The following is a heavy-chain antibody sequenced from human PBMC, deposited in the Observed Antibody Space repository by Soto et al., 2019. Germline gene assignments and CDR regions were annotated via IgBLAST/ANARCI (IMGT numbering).Heavy chain of an antibody. Sequence: QVQLVQSGGEVKKPGASVKVSCKASGYTFTNYGISWVRQAPGQGLEWMGWINVYNGNTKYAQKVQGRVTMTTDTSESRAYRERRSLGSDDTAVYDCAGGGGSGSYYKQYNWFDPWGQGTLVTVSS. J-gene: IGHJ5*02. CDR1: GYTFTNYG. CDR2: INVYNGNT. V-gene: IGHV1-18*01. CDR3: AGGGGSGSYYKQYNWFDP. D-gene: IGHD3-10*01.